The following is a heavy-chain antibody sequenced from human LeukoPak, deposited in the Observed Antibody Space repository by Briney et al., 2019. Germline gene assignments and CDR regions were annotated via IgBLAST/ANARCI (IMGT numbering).Heavy chain of an antibody. CDR2: ISSSSYI. CDR1: GFTFSSYS. Sequence: GGSLRLSCAASGFTFSSYSMNWVRQAPGKGLEWVSSISSSSYIYYADSVKGRFTISRDNAKNSLYLQMNSLRAEDTAVYYCARDQQPGVSGSARQFDPWGQGTLVTVSS. D-gene: IGHD6-19*01. V-gene: IGHV3-21*01. CDR3: ARDQQPGVSGSARQFDP. J-gene: IGHJ5*01.